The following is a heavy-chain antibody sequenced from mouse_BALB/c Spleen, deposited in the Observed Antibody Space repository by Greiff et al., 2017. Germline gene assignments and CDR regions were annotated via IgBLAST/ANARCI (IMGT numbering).Heavy chain of an antibody. Sequence: VQVVESGPGLVQPSQSLSITCTVSGFSLTSYGVHWVRQSPGKGLEWLGVIWSGGSTDYNAAFISRLSISKDNSKSQVFFKMNSLQANDTAIYYCARWLLRDYYAMDYWGQGTSVTVSS. D-gene: IGHD2-3*01. CDR2: IWSGGST. J-gene: IGHJ4*01. CDR3: ARWLLRDYYAMDY. V-gene: IGHV2-2*02. CDR1: GFSLTSYG.